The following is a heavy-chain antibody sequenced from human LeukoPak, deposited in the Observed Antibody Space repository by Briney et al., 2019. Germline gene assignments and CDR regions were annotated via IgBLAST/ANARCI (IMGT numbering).Heavy chain of an antibody. J-gene: IGHJ4*02. CDR1: GYTFTSYD. V-gene: IGHV1-46*01. D-gene: IGHD3-22*01. CDR3: ARACRLDYYHRRVYFYFDY. CDR2: INPSGGST. Sequence: GASVKVSCKASGYTFTSYDMQWVRQAPGQGLEWRGVINPSGGSTSYAQKFQGRVTMTRDTSTSTVYMKLNILITEDTAVYYCARACRLDYYHRRVYFYFDYWGQGTLVTVSS.